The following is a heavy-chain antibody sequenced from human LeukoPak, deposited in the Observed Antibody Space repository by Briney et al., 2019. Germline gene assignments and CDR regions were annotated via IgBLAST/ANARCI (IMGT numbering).Heavy chain of an antibody. CDR1: GFTFSSYS. CDR3: ARGCIAARQGAFDI. CDR2: ISSSSSYI. J-gene: IGHJ3*02. V-gene: IGHV3-21*01. Sequence: GGSLRLSCAASGFTFSSYSMNWVRQAPGKGLEWVSSISSSSSYIYYADSVKGRFTISRDNAKNSLYLQMNNLRAEDTAVYYCARGCIAARQGAFDIWGQGTMVTVSS. D-gene: IGHD6-6*01.